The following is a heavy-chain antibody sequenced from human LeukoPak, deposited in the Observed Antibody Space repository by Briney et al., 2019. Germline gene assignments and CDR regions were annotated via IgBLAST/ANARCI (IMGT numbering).Heavy chain of an antibody. J-gene: IGHJ3*02. CDR1: GGSISSGSYY. Sequence: SETLSLTCTGSGGSISSGSYYWSWIRQPAGKGLEWIGRIYTSGSTNYNPSLKSRVTISVDTSKNQFSLKLSSVTAADTAVYYCARALNYYDSSGESDDAFDIWGQGTMVTVSS. V-gene: IGHV4-61*02. D-gene: IGHD3-22*01. CDR2: IYTSGST. CDR3: ARALNYYDSSGESDDAFDI.